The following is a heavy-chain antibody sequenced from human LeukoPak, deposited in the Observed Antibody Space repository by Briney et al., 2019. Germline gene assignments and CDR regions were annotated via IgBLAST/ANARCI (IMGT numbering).Heavy chain of an antibody. CDR1: GFTFSNYW. Sequence: GGSLRLSCAASGFTFSNYWMSWVRQAPGKGLEWVANIKHDGGDKDYVDSVKGRFTIARDSAKNSLNLQMNSLRAEDTAVYYCARGGNYDILTAYIFDYWGQGTLVTVSS. D-gene: IGHD3-9*01. CDR2: IKHDGGDK. V-gene: IGHV3-7*03. CDR3: ARGGNYDILTAYIFDY. J-gene: IGHJ4*02.